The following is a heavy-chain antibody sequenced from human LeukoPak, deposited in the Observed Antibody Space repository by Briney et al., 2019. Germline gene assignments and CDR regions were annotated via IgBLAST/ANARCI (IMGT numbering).Heavy chain of an antibody. D-gene: IGHD6-13*01. V-gene: IGHV4-34*01. CDR2: INHSGST. CDR3: ASLAAAGTA. CDR1: GGSFSGYY. J-gene: IGHJ4*02. Sequence: SETLSLTCAVYGGSFSGYYWSWIRQPPGKGLEWIGEINHSGSTNYNPSLKSRVTISVDTSKNQFSLKLSSVTAADTAVYYCASLAAAGTAWGQGTLVTVSS.